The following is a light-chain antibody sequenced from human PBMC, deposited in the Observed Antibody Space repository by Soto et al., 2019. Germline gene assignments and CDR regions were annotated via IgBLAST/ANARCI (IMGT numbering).Light chain of an antibody. CDR2: AAS. Sequence: DIQMTKSPSSLSASVGDRVTITCRASQVISTYLNWYRRRPGKAPKLLIYAASSMQSGVPSRFRGSGSETHFTLTISSLQPEDFATYSCQQSYSTTWTFGQGTKVDIK. CDR3: QQSYSTTWT. V-gene: IGKV1-39*01. CDR1: QVISTY. J-gene: IGKJ1*01.